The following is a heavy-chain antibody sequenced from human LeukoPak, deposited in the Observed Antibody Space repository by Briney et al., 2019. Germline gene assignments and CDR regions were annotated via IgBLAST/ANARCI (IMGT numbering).Heavy chain of an antibody. J-gene: IGHJ4*02. D-gene: IGHD1-26*01. V-gene: IGHV4-4*07. Sequence: SETLSLTCTVSGGSISSYYWSWIRQPAGKGLEWIGRIYTSGSTNYNPSLKSRVTMSVDTPKNQFSLKLSSVTAADTAVYYCARWGYSGSYYSFDYWGQGTLVTVSS. CDR3: ARWGYSGSYYSFDY. CDR1: GGSISSYY. CDR2: IYTSGST.